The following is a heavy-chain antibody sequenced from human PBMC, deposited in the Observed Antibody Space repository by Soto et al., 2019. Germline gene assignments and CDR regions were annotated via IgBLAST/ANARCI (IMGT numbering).Heavy chain of an antibody. CDR3: ATAAYSTSWYDF. Sequence: QVQLVQSGAEVKKPGASVKLSCKSSEYTFTDYYIHWVRQAPGQGLEWMGLINPSGGRTSYEQKFQGRVTMTRDTSTSTVYMELSSLRSEDTAVYYCATAAYSTSWYDFWGQGTLVTVSS. V-gene: IGHV1-46*01. J-gene: IGHJ5*01. CDR2: INPSGGRT. D-gene: IGHD6-13*01. CDR1: EYTFTDYY.